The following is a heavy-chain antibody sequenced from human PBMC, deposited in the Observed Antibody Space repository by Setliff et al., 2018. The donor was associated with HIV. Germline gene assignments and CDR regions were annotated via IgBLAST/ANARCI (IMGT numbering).Heavy chain of an antibody. CDR2: MSGSGSTL. J-gene: IGHJ4*02. Sequence: PGGSLRLSCAASGFDFSSYEMNWVRQAPGKGLEWVSYMSGSGSTLYYANSGRGRFTISRDNAKNSLYLQMRSLRVDDTAVYYCARDAAADYWGPGTLVTVSS. V-gene: IGHV3-48*03. D-gene: IGHD2-15*01. CDR3: ARDAAADY. CDR1: GFDFSSYE.